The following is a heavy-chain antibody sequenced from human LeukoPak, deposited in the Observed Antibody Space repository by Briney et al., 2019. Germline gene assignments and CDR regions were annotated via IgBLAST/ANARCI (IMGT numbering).Heavy chain of an antibody. CDR1: GFMFNSYV. J-gene: IGHJ4*02. CDR2: INGGGGNT. CDR3: AKDVGKWESLHFFDY. Sequence: GGSLRLSCAASGFMFNSYVMSWVRQAPGKGLEWVSAINGGGGNTYYADSVKGRFTISRDNSKDMVYLQMNSLRADDTAVYYCAKDVGKWESLHFFDYWGQGTLVTVSS. V-gene: IGHV3-23*01. D-gene: IGHD1-26*01.